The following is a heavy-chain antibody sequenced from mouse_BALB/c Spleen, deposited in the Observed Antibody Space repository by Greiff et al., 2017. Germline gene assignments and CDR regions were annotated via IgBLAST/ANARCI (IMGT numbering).Heavy chain of an antibody. J-gene: IGHJ2*01. CDR2: IWGGGST. CDR1: GFSLSRYS. D-gene: IGHD1-1*01. CDR3: ASLITTVGGFDY. V-gene: IGHV2-6-4*01. Sequence: VQGVESGPGLVAPSQSLSITCTVSGFSLSRYSVHWVRQPPGKGLEWLGMIWGGGSTDYNSALKSRLSISKDNSKSQVFLKMNSLQTDDTAMYYCASLITTVGGFDYWGQGTTLTVSS.